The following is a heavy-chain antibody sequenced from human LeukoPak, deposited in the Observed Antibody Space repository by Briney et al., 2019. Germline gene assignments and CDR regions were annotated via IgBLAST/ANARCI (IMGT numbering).Heavy chain of an antibody. CDR3: ARGSRSSGWFDY. CDR2: IYSGGST. V-gene: IGHV3-53*01. J-gene: IGHJ4*02. D-gene: IGHD6-19*01. CDR1: GFTVSSNY. Sequence: HPGGSLRLSCAASGFTVSSNYMSWVRQAPGKGLEWVSVIYSGGSTYYADSVKGRFTISRDNSKSTLYLQMNSLRAEDTAVYYCARGSRSSGWFDYWGQGTLVTASS.